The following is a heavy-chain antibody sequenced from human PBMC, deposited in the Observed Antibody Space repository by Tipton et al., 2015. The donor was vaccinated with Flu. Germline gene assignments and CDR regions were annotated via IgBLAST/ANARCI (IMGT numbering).Heavy chain of an antibody. D-gene: IGHD4-11*01. CDR3: ARRDYSTYVSDPKSWFGP. CDR1: GYSIRSAYY. Sequence: TLSLTCSVSGYSIRSAYYWGWVRRPPGKRLEWIGTIYHSGTTYYNPSLKSRVTISIDTSKNQFSLNMRSVTAADMAVYYCARRDYSTYVSDPKSWFGPWGQGTLVAVSS. V-gene: IGHV4-38-2*01. J-gene: IGHJ5*02. CDR2: IYHSGTT.